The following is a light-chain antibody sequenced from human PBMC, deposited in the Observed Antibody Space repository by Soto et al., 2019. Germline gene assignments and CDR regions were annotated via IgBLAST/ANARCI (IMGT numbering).Light chain of an antibody. CDR1: QGISSY. J-gene: IGKJ3*01. Sequence: MRMTQFPSSFSASTGYRVTITCRASQGISSYLAWYQQKPGKAPKLLIYAASTLQSGVPSRLSGSGSGKDFTLTISCLQSEDFATYYCQQYYSYPFTFGPGTKVDIQ. V-gene: IGKV1-8*01. CDR3: QQYYSYPFT. CDR2: AAS.